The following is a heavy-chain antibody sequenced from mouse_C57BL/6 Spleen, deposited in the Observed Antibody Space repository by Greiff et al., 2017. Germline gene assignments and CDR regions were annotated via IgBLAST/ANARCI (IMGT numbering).Heavy chain of an antibody. V-gene: IGHV1-69*01. CDR2: IDPSDSYT. CDR1: GYTFTSYW. CDR3: ARRYSKSYAMDY. D-gene: IGHD2-5*01. Sequence: QVQLKQPGAELVMPGASVKLSCKASGYTFTSYWMHWVKQRPGQGLEWIGEIDPSDSYTNYNQKFKGKSTLTVDKSSSTAYMQLSSLTSEDSAVYYCARRYSKSYAMDYWGQGTSVTVSS. J-gene: IGHJ4*01.